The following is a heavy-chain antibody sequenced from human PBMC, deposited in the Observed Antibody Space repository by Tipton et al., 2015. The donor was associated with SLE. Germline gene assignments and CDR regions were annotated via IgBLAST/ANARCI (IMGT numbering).Heavy chain of an antibody. Sequence: TLSLTCTVSGGSISSYYWSWIRQPPGKGLEWIGYIYDSGSTKYNPSLKSRVTISVDTSKNQFSLQLNSVTPEDTAVYYCARDRGRGAFDIWGQGTMVTVSS. J-gene: IGHJ3*02. D-gene: IGHD3-10*01. CDR1: GGSISSYY. CDR2: IYDSGST. CDR3: ARDRGRGAFDI. V-gene: IGHV4-59*12.